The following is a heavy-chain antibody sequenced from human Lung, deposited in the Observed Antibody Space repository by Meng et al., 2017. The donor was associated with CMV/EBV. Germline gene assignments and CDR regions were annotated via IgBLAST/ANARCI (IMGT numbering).Heavy chain of an antibody. CDR1: GGSISSGDYY. CDR2: IYYTGST. V-gene: IGHV4-30-4*01. CDR3: ARVGGCSGGGCYHRLFDY. J-gene: IGHJ4*02. Sequence: EAGPGLGNPSQTLSLTCTVSGGSISSGDYYWSWIRQPPGKGLEWIGYIYYTGSTYYNPSLKSRVIISVDTSKNQFSLKLNSVTAADTAVYYCARVGGCSGGGCYHRLFDYWGQGTLVTVSS. D-gene: IGHD2-15*01.